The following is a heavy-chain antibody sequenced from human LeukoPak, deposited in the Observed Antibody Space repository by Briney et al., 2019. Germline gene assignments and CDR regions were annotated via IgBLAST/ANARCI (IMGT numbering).Heavy chain of an antibody. CDR1: GFTFDDYA. Sequence: GGSLRLSCAASGFTFDDYAMHWVRQAPGKGLEWVSLISWDGGSTYYADSVKGRFTISRDNSKNSLYLQMNSLRAEDTALYYCAKDKGSSGRGRYFDYWGQGTLVTVSS. CDR3: AKDKGSSGRGRYFDY. D-gene: IGHD6-19*01. J-gene: IGHJ4*02. CDR2: ISWDGGST. V-gene: IGHV3-43D*03.